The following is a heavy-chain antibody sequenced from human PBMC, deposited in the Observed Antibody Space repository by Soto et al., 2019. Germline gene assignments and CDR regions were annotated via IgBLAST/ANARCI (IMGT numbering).Heavy chain of an antibody. J-gene: IGHJ5*02. CDR1: GGSISSYY. CDR3: AREFVYGSGSYYNNWFDP. CDR2: IYYSGST. V-gene: IGHV4-59*01. D-gene: IGHD3-10*01. Sequence: PSETLSLTCTVSGGSISSYYWSWIRQPPGKGLEWIGYIYYSGSTNYNPSHKSRVTISVDTSKNQFYMKLSSVTAADTAVFYCAREFVYGSGSYYNNWFDPWGQGTRVTVS.